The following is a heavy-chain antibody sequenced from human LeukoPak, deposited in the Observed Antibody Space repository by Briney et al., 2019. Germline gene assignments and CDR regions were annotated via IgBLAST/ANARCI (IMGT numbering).Heavy chain of an antibody. CDR3: ARDTIAATPEYYFDY. J-gene: IGHJ4*02. V-gene: IGHV1-46*01. D-gene: IGHD6-13*01. CDR2: INPSGGST. CDR1: GYTFTSFY. Sequence: GASVKVSCKASGYTFTSFYMHWVRQSPGQGLEWMGIINPSGGSTSYAQKFQGRVTMTRDMSTSTVYMELSSLRSEDTAVYYCARDTIAATPEYYFDYWGQGTLVTVSS.